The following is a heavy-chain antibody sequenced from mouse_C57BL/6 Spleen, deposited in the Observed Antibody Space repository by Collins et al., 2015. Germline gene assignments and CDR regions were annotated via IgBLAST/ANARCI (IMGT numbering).Heavy chain of an antibody. CDR2: IDPENGDT. Sequence: VKQRPEQGLEWIGWIDPENGDTEYASKFQGKATITIDTSSNTAYLQLSSLTSEDTAVYYCTRLWYWGQGTTLTVSS. V-gene: IGHV14-4*01. CDR3: TRLWY. D-gene: IGHD1-1*01. J-gene: IGHJ2*01.